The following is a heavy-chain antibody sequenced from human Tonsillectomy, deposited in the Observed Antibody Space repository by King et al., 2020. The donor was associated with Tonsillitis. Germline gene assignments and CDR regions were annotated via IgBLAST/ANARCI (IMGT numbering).Heavy chain of an antibody. CDR2: IYTSGST. J-gene: IGHJ6*03. Sequence: QLQESGPGLVKPSQTLSLTCTVSGGSISSGSYYWSWIRQPAGKGLEWIGRIYTSGSTNYNPSLKSRVTISVDTSKNQFSLKLSSVTAADTAVYYCARDGIVVVPAAKEDYYYYYMDVWGKGTTVTVSS. V-gene: IGHV4-61*02. CDR1: GGSISSGSYY. D-gene: IGHD2-2*01. CDR3: ARDGIVVVPAAKEDYYYYYMDV.